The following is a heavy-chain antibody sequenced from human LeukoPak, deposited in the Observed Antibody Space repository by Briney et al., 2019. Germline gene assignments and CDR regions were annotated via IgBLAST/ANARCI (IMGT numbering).Heavy chain of an antibody. J-gene: IGHJ4*02. D-gene: IGHD3-10*01. CDR2: IKSKTDGGTT. CDR3: TTEQPLWFGTIGFDY. CDR1: GFTFSNAW. V-gene: IGHV3-15*01. Sequence: GGSLRLSCAASGFTFSNAWMSWVRQAPGKGLEWVGRIKSKTDGGTTDYAAPVKGRFTISRDGSKNTLYLQMNSLKTEDTAVYYCTTEQPLWFGTIGFDYWGQGTLVTVSS.